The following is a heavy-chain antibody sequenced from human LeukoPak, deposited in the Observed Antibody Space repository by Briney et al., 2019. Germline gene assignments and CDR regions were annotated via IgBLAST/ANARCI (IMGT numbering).Heavy chain of an antibody. CDR1: GGSISSGSYY. D-gene: IGHD2-2*01. V-gene: IGHV4-61*02. Sequence: TSQTLSLTCTVSGGSISSGSYYWSWIRQPAGKGLEWIGRIYTSGSTNYNPSLKSRVTISVDTSKNQFSLKLSSVTAADTAVYYCARDWGRYCSSTSCRDAFDIWGQGTMVTVSS. CDR2: IYTSGST. CDR3: ARDWGRYCSSTSCRDAFDI. J-gene: IGHJ3*02.